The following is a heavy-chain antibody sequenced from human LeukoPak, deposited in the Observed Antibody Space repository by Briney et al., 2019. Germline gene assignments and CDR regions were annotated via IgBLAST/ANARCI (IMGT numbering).Heavy chain of an antibody. V-gene: IGHV1-18*01. D-gene: IGHD2-2*01. J-gene: IGHJ6*02. CDR1: GYTLTELS. CDR2: ISAYNGNT. CDR3: ARGLRCSSTSCLSYYYYGMDV. Sequence: ASVKVSCKVSGYTLTELSMHWVRQAPGQGLEWMGWISAYNGNTNYAQKLQGRVTMTTDTSTSTAYMELRSLRSDDTAVYYCARGLRCSSTSCLSYYYYGMDVWGQGTTVTVSS.